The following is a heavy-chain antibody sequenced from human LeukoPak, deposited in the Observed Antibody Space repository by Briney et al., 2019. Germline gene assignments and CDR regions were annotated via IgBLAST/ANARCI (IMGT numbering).Heavy chain of an antibody. J-gene: IGHJ5*02. Sequence: PGGSLRLSCAASGFTFSSYDMSWVRQAPGKGLEWLSYISSSGSTMYYADSVRGRFTISRDNAKNSLYLQMNSLRAEDTAVYYCSTETAWGQGTLVTVSS. CDR3: STETA. CDR2: ISSSGSTM. V-gene: IGHV3-48*03. CDR1: GFTFSSYD.